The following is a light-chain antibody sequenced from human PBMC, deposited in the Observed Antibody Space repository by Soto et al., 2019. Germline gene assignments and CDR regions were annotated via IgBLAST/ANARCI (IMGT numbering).Light chain of an antibody. V-gene: IGKV3-20*01. CDR1: HTISSSY. J-gene: IGKJ1*01. CDR3: QQDDSSPRT. CDR2: AIS. Sequence: ENVLTQSPGTLSLSPGQRATLSCRASHTISSSYLAWYQQKPGQAPRLLIYAISDTATGVPDRFSGSGSGTDVTLTITRLEPEDFAVYFCQQDDSSPRTFGQGTTLAIK.